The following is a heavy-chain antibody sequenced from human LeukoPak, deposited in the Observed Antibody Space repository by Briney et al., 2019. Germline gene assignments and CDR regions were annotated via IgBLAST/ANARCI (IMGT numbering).Heavy chain of an antibody. CDR3: ARDWPGISLHFDL. J-gene: IGHJ2*01. V-gene: IGHV1-2*02. CDR1: GYTFTGYY. Sequence: ASVKVSCKASGYTFTGYYMHWVRQAPGQGLEWMGWINPNTGDTNFAQKFQGRVAMTRDTSLSTAYMDLSRLTSDDTAVYYCARDWPGISLHFDLWGRGTLITVSS. CDR2: INPNTGDT. D-gene: IGHD2-15*01.